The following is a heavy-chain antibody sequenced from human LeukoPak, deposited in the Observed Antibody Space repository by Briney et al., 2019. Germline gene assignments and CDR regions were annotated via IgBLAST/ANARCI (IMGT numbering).Heavy chain of an antibody. D-gene: IGHD2-8*02. CDR2: VSYNGNNK. CDR3: ARGIYCTVSGCGDYFDY. V-gene: IGHV3-30-3*01. J-gene: IGHJ4*02. CDR1: GFTFSAYP. Sequence: GGSLRLSCAASGFTFSAYPMHWVRQSPGKGLEWVAVVSYNGNNKYYTDSVKGRFTISRDNSKNALYLQMNSLRAEDTAVYFCARGIYCTVSGCGDYFDYWGQGTLVTASS.